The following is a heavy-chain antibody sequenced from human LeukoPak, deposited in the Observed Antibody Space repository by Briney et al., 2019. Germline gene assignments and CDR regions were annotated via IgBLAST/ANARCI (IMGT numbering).Heavy chain of an antibody. V-gene: IGHV3-7*01. Sequence: GGSLRLSCAASGLSFSSHWMSWVRQAPGKGLEWVADINEDGSVIHYVGSVKGRFTNSRDNAENPLYLQMNSLRGDDTALYYCAKDAYSRGDYWGQGTLVTVSS. CDR3: AKDAYSRGDY. D-gene: IGHD2-21*01. CDR1: GLSFSSHW. J-gene: IGHJ4*02. CDR2: INEDGSVI.